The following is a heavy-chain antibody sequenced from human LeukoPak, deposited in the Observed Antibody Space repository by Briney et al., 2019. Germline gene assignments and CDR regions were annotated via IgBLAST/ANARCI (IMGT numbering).Heavy chain of an antibody. CDR2: ISGSGDRT. CDR3: AKEGDGETFDY. CDR1: GFTFSSSA. V-gene: IGHV3-23*01. Sequence: GGSLRLSCEASGFTFSSSAMNWVRQAPGKGLEWVSTISGSGDRTYYADSVKGRFTISRDNSKNTLYLQMNSLRAEDTAVYYCAKEGDGETFDYWGQGTLVTVSS. J-gene: IGHJ4*02. D-gene: IGHD5-24*01.